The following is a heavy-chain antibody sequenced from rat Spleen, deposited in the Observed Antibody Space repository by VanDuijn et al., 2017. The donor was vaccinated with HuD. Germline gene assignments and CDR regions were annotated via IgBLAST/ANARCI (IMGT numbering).Heavy chain of an antibody. CDR2: ISYGDSSGHRST. J-gene: IGHJ2*01. CDR3: TRHGYNSYFDY. CDR1: GFTLSDYG. Sequence: EVQLVESDGGLVQPGSCLKLSCAGAGFTLSDYGMAWVRQAPTKGLACVATISYGDSSGHRSTYYRDSVKGRFTIPSDNAKSSVYLQMDGLRSEDTATYYCTRHGYNSYFDYWGQGVMVTVSS. V-gene: IGHV5-29*01. D-gene: IGHD1-9*01.